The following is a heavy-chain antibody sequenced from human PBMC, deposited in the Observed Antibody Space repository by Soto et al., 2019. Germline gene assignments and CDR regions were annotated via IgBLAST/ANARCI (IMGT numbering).Heavy chain of an antibody. CDR3: ARDYCSGGSCYSLWFDP. CDR2: INPSGGST. D-gene: IGHD2-15*01. J-gene: IGHJ5*02. V-gene: IGHV1-46*01. CDR1: GYTFTSYY. Sequence: ASVKVSCKASGYTFTSYYMHWVRQAPGQGLEWMGIINPSGGSTSYAQKFQGRVTMTRDTSTSTVYMELSGLRSEDTAVYYCARDYCSGGSCYSLWFDPWGQGTLVTVSS.